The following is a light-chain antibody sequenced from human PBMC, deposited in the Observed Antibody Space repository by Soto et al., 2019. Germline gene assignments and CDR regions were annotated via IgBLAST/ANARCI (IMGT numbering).Light chain of an antibody. Sequence: QSVLTQPASVSGSPGQSITISCTGTSSDVGGYKYVSWYQQNPGKAPKLMIYEVSNRPSGVSNRFSGSKSGNTASLTISGLQAEDEAAYYCSSYRSSSTPYVVFGGGTQLTVL. J-gene: IGLJ2*01. CDR3: SSYRSSSTPYVV. CDR2: EVS. V-gene: IGLV2-14*01. CDR1: SSDVGGYKY.